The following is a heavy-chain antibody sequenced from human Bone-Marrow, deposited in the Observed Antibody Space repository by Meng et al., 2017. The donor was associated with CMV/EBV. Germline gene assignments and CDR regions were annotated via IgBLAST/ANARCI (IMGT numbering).Heavy chain of an antibody. CDR2: IYPGDSDT. CDR3: ASNGAGSSWYYGMAV. V-gene: IGHV5-51*01. J-gene: IGHJ6*01. D-gene: IGHD6-13*01. Sequence: GESLKISCKGSGYSFTSYWIGWVRQMPGKGLEWMGIIYPGDSDTRYSPSFQGQVTISADKSISTAYLQWSSLKASDTAMYYCASNGAGSSWYYGMAVWGQGTTVTGYS. CDR1: GYSFTSYW.